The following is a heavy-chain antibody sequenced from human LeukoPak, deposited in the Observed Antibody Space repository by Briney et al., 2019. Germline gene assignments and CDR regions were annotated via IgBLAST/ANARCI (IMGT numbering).Heavy chain of an antibody. CDR2: IWYDGSNK. CDR3: ARDFRNYYYYGMDV. V-gene: IGHV3-33*01. Sequence: PGTSLRLSCAASGFTFSSYGMHWVRPAPGEGLEWVAVIWYDGSNKYYADSVKGRFTISRDNSKNTLYLQMNSLRAEDTAVYYCARDFRNYYYYGMDVWGKGTTVTVSS. J-gene: IGHJ6*04. CDR1: GFTFSSYG.